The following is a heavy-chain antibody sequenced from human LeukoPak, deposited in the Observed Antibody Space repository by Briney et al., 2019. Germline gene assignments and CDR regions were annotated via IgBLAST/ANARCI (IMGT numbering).Heavy chain of an antibody. CDR1: GYTFTSYD. D-gene: IGHD3-10*02. CDR2: MNPNSGNT. Sequence: ASVKVSCKASGYTFTSYDINWVRQATGQGLEWMGWMNPNSGNTGYAQKFQGRVTMTRNTSISTAYMELSSLRSEDTAVYYCARGLRVRGVISKTPGYWGQGTLVTVSP. J-gene: IGHJ4*02. CDR3: ARGLRVRGVISKTPGY. V-gene: IGHV1-8*01.